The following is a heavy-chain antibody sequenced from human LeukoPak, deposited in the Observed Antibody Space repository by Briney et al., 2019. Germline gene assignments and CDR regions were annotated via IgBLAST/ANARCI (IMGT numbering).Heavy chain of an antibody. CDR2: INHSGST. D-gene: IGHD1-26*01. J-gene: IGHJ4*02. CDR3: AIRFNSGRYFYY. V-gene: IGHV4-34*01. Sequence: SETLSLTCAVYGGSFSGYYWSWIRQPPGKGLEWIGEINHSGSTNYNPSLKSRVTISVDTSKNQISLKLSSVTAADTAVYYCAIRFNSGRYFYYWGQGTLVTVSS. CDR1: GGSFSGYY.